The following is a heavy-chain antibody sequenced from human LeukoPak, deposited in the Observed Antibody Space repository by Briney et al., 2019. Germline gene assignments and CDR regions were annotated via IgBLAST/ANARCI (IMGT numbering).Heavy chain of an antibody. CDR1: GFTFSSYG. CDR2: IPYAGANK. D-gene: IGHD3-10*01. J-gene: IGHJ6*03. CDR3: ARSSWSARGDYYYYYMDV. Sequence: PGGSLRLSCAASGFTFSSYGMHWVRQPPGKGLEWVAFIPYAGANKYYAGSVKGRFTISRDNSKNTLYLQMNSLRAEDTAVYYCARSSWSARGDYYYYYMDVWGKGTTVTVSS. V-gene: IGHV3-30*02.